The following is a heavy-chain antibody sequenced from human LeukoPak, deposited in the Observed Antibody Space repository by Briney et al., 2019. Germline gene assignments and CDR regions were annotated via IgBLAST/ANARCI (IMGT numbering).Heavy chain of an antibody. J-gene: IGHJ5*02. CDR1: GGSISSYY. D-gene: IGHD2-2*01. CDR2: IYYSGST. V-gene: IGHV4-59*01. CDR3: ARLGYCSSTSCYSFSRRFDP. Sequence: SETLSLTCTVSGGSISSYYWSWIRQPPGKGLEWIGYIYYSGSTNYNPSLKSRVTISVDTSKNQFSLKLSSVTAADTAVYYCARLGYCSSTSCYSFSRRFDPWGQGTLVTVSS.